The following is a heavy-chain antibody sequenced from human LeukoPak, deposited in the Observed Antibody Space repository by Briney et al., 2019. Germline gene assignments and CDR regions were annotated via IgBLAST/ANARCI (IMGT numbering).Heavy chain of an antibody. D-gene: IGHD6-19*01. CDR3: ARDEGAVAVDY. V-gene: IGHV3-11*01. CDR2: ISSSGSTI. Sequence: GGSLRLSCAASGFTFSDYYMSWIHQAPGKGLEWVSYISSSGSTIYYADSVKGRFTISRENAKNSLYLQMNSLRAEDTAVYYCARDEGAVAVDYWGQGTLVTVSS. J-gene: IGHJ4*02. CDR1: GFTFSDYY.